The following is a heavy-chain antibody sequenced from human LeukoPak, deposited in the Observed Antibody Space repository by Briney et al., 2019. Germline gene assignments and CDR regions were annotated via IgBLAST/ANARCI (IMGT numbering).Heavy chain of an antibody. Sequence: PSETLSLTCTVSGGSISNHDWSWIRQSPGKGLEWIGYFYHSGTTNYNPSLKSRVTTSVDTSKNQFSLKVSSVTAADTAVYYCARGRGRDQSSPKFDYWGQGTLVTVSS. CDR3: ARGRGRDQSSPKFDY. CDR1: GGSISNHD. CDR2: FYHSGTT. D-gene: IGHD6-13*01. J-gene: IGHJ4*02. V-gene: IGHV4-59*11.